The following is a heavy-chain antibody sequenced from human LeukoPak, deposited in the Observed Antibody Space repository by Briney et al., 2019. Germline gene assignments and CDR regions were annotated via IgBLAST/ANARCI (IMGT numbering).Heavy chain of an antibody. CDR3: ARGAYGDYDS. CDR1: TFTFSSYA. J-gene: IGHJ5*01. CDR2: ISAGADST. V-gene: IGHV3-23*01. Sequence: GETLRLSCAASTFTFSSYAMSWVRQPPGKGLEWISAISAGADSTYYADSVQGRFTISRDNSKNTLFLQMSGLRAEDTAVYFCARGAYGDYDSWGQGTLVTVSS. D-gene: IGHD4-17*01.